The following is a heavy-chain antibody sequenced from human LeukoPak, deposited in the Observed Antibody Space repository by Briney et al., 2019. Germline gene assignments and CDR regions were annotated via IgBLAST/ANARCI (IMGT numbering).Heavy chain of an antibody. CDR1: GYTFTSYY. Sequence: AASVKVSCKESGYTFTSYYVQWERQAPGQGLERIGMINPSGGSTSYAQKFQGRVTMTRDTSTSTVYMELSSLRSEDTAVYYCARSSSWEEYWGQGTLVTVSS. J-gene: IGHJ4*02. CDR3: ARSSSWEEY. D-gene: IGHD6-13*01. V-gene: IGHV1-46*01. CDR2: INPSGGST.